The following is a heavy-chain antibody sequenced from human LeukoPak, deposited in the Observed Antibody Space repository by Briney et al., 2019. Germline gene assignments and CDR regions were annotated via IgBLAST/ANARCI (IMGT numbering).Heavy chain of an antibody. V-gene: IGHV3-74*01. D-gene: IGHD1-26*01. CDR1: GFTFSNDW. CDR2: INTDGSTT. CDR3: ARGRGGSYHY. J-gene: IGHJ4*02. Sequence: GGPLRLSCAASGFTFSNDWMHWVRQAPGKGLVWVSRINTDGSTTTYADSVKGRFTISRDNAKNTLYLQMNSLRVEDTAVYYCARGRGGSYHYWGQGTLVTVSS.